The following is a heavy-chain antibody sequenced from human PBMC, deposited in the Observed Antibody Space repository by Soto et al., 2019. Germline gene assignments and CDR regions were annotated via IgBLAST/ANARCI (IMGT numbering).Heavy chain of an antibody. D-gene: IGHD6-19*01. CDR2: ISDDGSNK. Sequence: GGSLRLSYAASGFRFSGYGMHWVRQAPGKGLEWLSAISDDGSNKYYGDSVKGRFTISRDNSKNTLYLQINSLRAEDTAVYYCATDRECENNNGWPQGSWGQGTQVTVSS. CDR1: GFRFSGYG. V-gene: IGHV3-30*03. J-gene: IGHJ5*02. CDR3: ATDRECENNNGWPQGS.